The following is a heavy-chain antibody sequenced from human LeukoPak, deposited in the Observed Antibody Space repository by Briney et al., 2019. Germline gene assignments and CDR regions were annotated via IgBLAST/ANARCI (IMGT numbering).Heavy chain of an antibody. CDR2: IYYTGST. CDR3: ARLRGYSSGIDY. D-gene: IGHD5-18*01. J-gene: IGHJ4*02. V-gene: IGHV4-59*08. CDR1: GASISTDY. Sequence: SETLSLTCTVSGASISTDYWSWIRQAPGKGLEWIGYIYYTGSTNYHPSLKSRVTISIDTSKNQFSLKLSSANAADAAVYYCARLRGYSSGIDYWGQGTLVTVSS.